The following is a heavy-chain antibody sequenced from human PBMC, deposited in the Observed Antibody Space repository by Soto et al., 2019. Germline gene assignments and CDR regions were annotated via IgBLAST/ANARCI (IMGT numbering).Heavy chain of an antibody. CDR1: GYRFTNYW. J-gene: IGHJ6*02. CDR3: ARQDDSGVDV. D-gene: IGHD3-3*01. Sequence: PGESLKISCKGSGYRFTNYWIGGVRQRPGNSLEWMGIIFPGDSETRYSPSFRGQVTISADKSISTAYLQWSSLKASDTAMYYCARQDDSGVDVWGQGTTVTVSS. CDR2: IFPGDSET. V-gene: IGHV5-51*01.